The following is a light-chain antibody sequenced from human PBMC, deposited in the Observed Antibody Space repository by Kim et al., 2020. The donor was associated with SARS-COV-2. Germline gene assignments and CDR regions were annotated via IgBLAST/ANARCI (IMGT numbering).Light chain of an antibody. J-gene: IGLJ1*01. Sequence: VSPGQTATITCSGDKLGDKDAYWYQQKPGQSPVLVIYQDNKRPSGIPERFSGSNSGNTATLTISGTQALDEADYYCQAWDSNAAVFGTGTKVTVL. CDR2: QDN. V-gene: IGLV3-1*01. CDR1: KLGDKD. CDR3: QAWDSNAAV.